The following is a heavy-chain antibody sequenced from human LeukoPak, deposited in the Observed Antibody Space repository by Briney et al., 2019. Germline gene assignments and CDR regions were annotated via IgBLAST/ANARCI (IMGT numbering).Heavy chain of an antibody. V-gene: IGHV3-64D*06. CDR3: VNGGYYDLLTGFDY. J-gene: IGHJ4*02. CDR1: GFTFSSYA. CDR2: ISSSGGST. Sequence: HPGGSLRLSCSASGFTFSSYAMHWVRRAPGKGLEYVSTISSSGGSTYYADSVKGRFIISRDNSKNTLYLQMSSLRPEDTAVYYCVNGGYYDLLTGFDYWGQGTQVTVSS. D-gene: IGHD3-9*01.